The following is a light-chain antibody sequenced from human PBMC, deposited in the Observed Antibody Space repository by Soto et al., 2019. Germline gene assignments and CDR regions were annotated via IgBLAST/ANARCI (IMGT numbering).Light chain of an antibody. V-gene: IGKV3-20*01. J-gene: IGKJ2*01. CDR1: QSVSRNY. Sequence: EIVLTQSPGTLSLSPGERATLSCRASQSVSRNYLAGYQQRPGQPPRLLIYGASSRSTGIPDKFSGSGSGTDFTLTITKLEPEDFAVYYCQQYGSSPPYTFGQGTRLEIK. CDR2: GAS. CDR3: QQYGSSPPYT.